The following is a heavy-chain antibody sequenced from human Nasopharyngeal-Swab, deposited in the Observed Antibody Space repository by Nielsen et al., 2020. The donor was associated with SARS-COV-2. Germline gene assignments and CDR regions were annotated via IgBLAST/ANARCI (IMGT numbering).Heavy chain of an antibody. V-gene: IGHV3-48*02. D-gene: IGHD2-15*01. Sequence: GESLKISCAASGFTFSSYSMNWVRQAPGKGLEWVSYISSSSSTIYYADSVKGRFTISRDNAKNSLYLQMNSLRDEDTAVYYCATTPNYYYYGMDVWGQGTTVTVPS. CDR2: ISSSSSTI. CDR3: ATTPNYYYYGMDV. CDR1: GFTFSSYS. J-gene: IGHJ6*02.